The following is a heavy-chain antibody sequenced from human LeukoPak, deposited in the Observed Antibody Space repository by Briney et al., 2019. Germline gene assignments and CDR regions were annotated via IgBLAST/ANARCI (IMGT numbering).Heavy chain of an antibody. V-gene: IGHV4-39*01. J-gene: IGHJ5*02. CDR1: GGSISSGGYY. Sequence: SETLSLTCTVSGGSISSGGYYWGWIRQPPGRGLEWIGSIYYSGSTDYNPSLKSRVTISVDTSKNQFSLKLTSVTAADGGVYYCARQYSSGWPWFDPWGQGTLVTVSS. CDR2: IYYSGST. CDR3: ARQYSSGWPWFDP. D-gene: IGHD6-19*01.